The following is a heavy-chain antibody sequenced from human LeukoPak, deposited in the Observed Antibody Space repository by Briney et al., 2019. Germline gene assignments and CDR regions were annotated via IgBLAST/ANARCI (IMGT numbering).Heavy chain of an antibody. CDR3: ARAEEVAGSELLWFGELLFDAFDI. CDR2: IYYSGST. J-gene: IGHJ3*02. D-gene: IGHD3-10*01. V-gene: IGHV4-59*01. Sequence: SETLSLTCTVSGGSISSYYWSWIRQPPGKGLEWIGYIYYSGSTNYNPSLKSRVTISVDTSKNQFSLKLSSVTAADPAVYYCARAEEVAGSELLWFGELLFDAFDIWGQGTMVTVSS. CDR1: GGSISSYY.